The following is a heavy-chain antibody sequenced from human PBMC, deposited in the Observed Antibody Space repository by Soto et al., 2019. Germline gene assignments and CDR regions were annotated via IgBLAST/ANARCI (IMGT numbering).Heavy chain of an antibody. CDR2: IYYSGTT. D-gene: IGHD3-16*01. Sequence: QMQLQESGPGLVKPSETLSLTCTVSGGSISNYYWSWIRQSPGKGLEWIGYIYYSGTTNYNPSLKSRVTISVDTSKNQFSLKLRSVTDADTAVYYCARRWGSTFDYWGQGTQVTVSS. V-gene: IGHV4-59*08. CDR1: GGSISNYY. J-gene: IGHJ4*02. CDR3: ARRWGSTFDY.